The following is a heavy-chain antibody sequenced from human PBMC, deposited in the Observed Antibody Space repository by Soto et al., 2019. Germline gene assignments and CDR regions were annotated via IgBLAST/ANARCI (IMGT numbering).Heavy chain of an antibody. Sequence: GGSLRLSXAASGFTFSNAWMNWVRQAPGKGLEWVGLIKSKTDGGTIDYPAPVKGRFIISRDDSRNTLYLQMNSLKTEHTAVYYCTTAHPRGPDYWGQGTLVTVSS. CDR1: GFTFSNAW. CDR2: IKSKTDGGTI. J-gene: IGHJ4*02. D-gene: IGHD5-12*01. V-gene: IGHV3-15*01. CDR3: TTAHPRGPDY.